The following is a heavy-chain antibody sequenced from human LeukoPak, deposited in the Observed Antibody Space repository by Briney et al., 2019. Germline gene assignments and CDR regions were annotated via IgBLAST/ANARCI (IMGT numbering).Heavy chain of an antibody. CDR2: INGDGSST. CDR3: ARLRCDVGDCYSAGQNF. Sequence: GGSLRLSCAASGFTFTTYWMHWVRQAPGQGLVWVSRINGDGSSTSYADSVKGRFSISRDNARNTLYLQMNSLRAEDTAVYFCARLRCDVGDCYSAGQNFWGQGTLVTVSS. CDR1: GFTFTTYW. J-gene: IGHJ4*02. V-gene: IGHV3-74*01. D-gene: IGHD2-21*02.